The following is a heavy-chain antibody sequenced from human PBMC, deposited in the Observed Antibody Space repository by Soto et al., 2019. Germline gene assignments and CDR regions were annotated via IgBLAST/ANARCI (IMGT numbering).Heavy chain of an antibody. CDR3: AKVERGSSWYPVDY. CDR2: ISGSGGST. D-gene: IGHD6-13*01. CDR1: GFTFSSYA. V-gene: IGHV3-23*01. Sequence: LRLSCAASGFTFSSYAMSWVRQAPGKGLEWVSAISGSGGSTYYADSVKGRFTISRDNSKNTLYLQMNSLRAEDTAVYYCAKVERGSSWYPVDYWGQGTLVTVSS. J-gene: IGHJ4*02.